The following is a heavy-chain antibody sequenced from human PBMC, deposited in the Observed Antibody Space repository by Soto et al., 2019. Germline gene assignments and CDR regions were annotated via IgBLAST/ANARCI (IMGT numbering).Heavy chain of an antibody. D-gene: IGHD1-20*01. CDR1: AYTFTGYA. J-gene: IGHJ4*02. V-gene: IGHV1-3*05. CDR3: ARGIMLPTPLDY. Sequence: QVQLEQSGAEEKKPGASVKVSCKASAYTFTGYAMHWVRQAPGQRLEWMGWINAGNGNTKYSQKFQGRVTITRDTSASTAYMELSSLRSEDTAVYYCARGIMLPTPLDYWGQGTLVTVSS. CDR2: INAGNGNT.